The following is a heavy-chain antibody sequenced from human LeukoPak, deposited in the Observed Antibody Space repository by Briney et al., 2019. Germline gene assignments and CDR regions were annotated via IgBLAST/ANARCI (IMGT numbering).Heavy chain of an antibody. Sequence: ASVKVSCKASGHTFTTYDINWVRQATGQGIEWMGWMNPNSGNTGYAQKFQGRVTITRNTSISTAYMELSSLRSEDTAVYYCARGARSKDYTDYDGSRLDYWGQGTLVNVSS. CDR2: MNPNSGNT. J-gene: IGHJ4*02. CDR3: ARGARSKDYTDYDGSRLDY. V-gene: IGHV1-8*03. CDR1: GHTFTTYD. D-gene: IGHD5-12*01.